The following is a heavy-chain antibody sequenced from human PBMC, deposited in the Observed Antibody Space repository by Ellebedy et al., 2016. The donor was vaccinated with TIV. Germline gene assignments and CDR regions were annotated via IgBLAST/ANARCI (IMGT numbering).Heavy chain of an antibody. CDR2: ISYDGADA. CDR1: GFTFSTYG. Sequence: GESLKISXAASGFTFSTYGMHWVRQAPGKGLEWLALISYDGADAYYADSVKGRFTISRDNSKNTLYLQINSLRTEDTATYFCARELDYWGRGTLVTVSS. CDR3: ARELDY. V-gene: IGHV3-30*03. J-gene: IGHJ4*02.